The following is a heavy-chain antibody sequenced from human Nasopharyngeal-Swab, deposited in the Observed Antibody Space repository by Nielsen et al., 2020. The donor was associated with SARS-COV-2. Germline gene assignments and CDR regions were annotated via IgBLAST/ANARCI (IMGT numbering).Heavy chain of an antibody. D-gene: IGHD3-22*01. CDR1: GYTFTGYY. Sequence: ASVKVSCKASGYTFTGYYMHWVRQAPGQGLEWMGRINPNSGGTNYAQKFQGRVTMTRDTSISTAYMELSRLRPDDTAVYYCARGPDSSGYNYYYYYMDVWGKGTTVTVSS. J-gene: IGHJ6*03. CDR2: INPNSGGT. CDR3: ARGPDSSGYNYYYYYMDV. V-gene: IGHV1-2*06.